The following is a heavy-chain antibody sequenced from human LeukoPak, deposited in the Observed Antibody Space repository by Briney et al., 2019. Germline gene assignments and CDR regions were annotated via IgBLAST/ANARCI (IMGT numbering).Heavy chain of an antibody. V-gene: IGHV1-24*01. CDR1: GYTLTELS. CDR2: FDPEDGET. CDR3: ATGLSYYDFWSGRIY. D-gene: IGHD3-3*01. Sequence: GASVKVSCXVSGYTLTELSMHWVRQAPGKGREWMGGFDPEDGETIYAQKFQGRVTMTEDTSTDTAYMELSSLRSEDTAVYYCATGLSYYDFWSGRIYWGQGTLVTVSS. J-gene: IGHJ4*02.